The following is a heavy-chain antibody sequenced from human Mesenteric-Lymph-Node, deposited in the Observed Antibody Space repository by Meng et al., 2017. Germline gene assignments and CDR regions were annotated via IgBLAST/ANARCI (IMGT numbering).Heavy chain of an antibody. V-gene: IGHV3-23*01. D-gene: IGHD5-18*01. CDR3: ARPGYSYGSN. CDR1: GFTFSNYA. Sequence: GESLKISCAASGFTFSNYAVSWVRQAPGKGLEWVSAISGSGGSTYYADSVKGRFTISRDNSKNTLYLQMNSLRAEDTAVYYCARPGYSYGSNWGQGTLVTVSS. J-gene: IGHJ4*02. CDR2: ISGSGGST.